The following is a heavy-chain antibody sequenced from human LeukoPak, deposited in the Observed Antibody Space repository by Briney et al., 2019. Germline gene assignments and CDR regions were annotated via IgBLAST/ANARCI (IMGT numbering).Heavy chain of an antibody. CDR2: ISYDGSKK. D-gene: IGHD6-19*01. CDR3: ARSGHSNGWYYFDY. J-gene: IGHJ4*02. V-gene: IGHV3-30*03. CDR1: GFTFSSYG. Sequence: PGGSLRLSCAASGFTFSSYGMHWVRQAPGKGLEWVAVISYDGSKKYYADSVKGRFTISRDNAKKSLDLQMNSLRAEDTAVYYCARSGHSNGWYYFDYWGLGALVTVSS.